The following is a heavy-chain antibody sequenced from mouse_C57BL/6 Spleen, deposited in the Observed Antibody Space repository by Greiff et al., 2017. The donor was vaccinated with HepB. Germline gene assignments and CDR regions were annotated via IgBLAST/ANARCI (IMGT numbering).Heavy chain of an antibody. CDR2: ISYDGSN. CDR3: ARDQGTTGTGYAMDY. J-gene: IGHJ4*01. CDR1: GYSITSGYY. V-gene: IGHV3-6*01. Sequence: VQLKESGPGLVKPSQSLSLTCSVTGYSITSGYYWNWIRQFPGNKLEWMGYISYDGSNNYNPSLKNRISITRDTSKNQFFLKLNSVTTEDTATYYCARDQGTTGTGYAMDYWGQGTSVTVSS. D-gene: IGHD4-1*01.